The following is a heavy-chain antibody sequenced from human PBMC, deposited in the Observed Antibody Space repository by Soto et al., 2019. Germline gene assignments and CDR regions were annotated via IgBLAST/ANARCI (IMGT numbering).Heavy chain of an antibody. D-gene: IGHD6-19*01. V-gene: IGHV1-69*13. J-gene: IGHJ6*02. CDR2: IIPIFGTA. CDR1: RVAFSKFI. Sequence: SVKVSCKASRVAFSKFIVTWVRQAPGVGLEWVGGIIPIFGTANYAQKFQGRVTVTADESTSTSYMEVNNLRSEDTAVYYCAKVRYSSPMGYYYGMDVWGQGTTVTVSS. CDR3: AKVRYSSPMGYYYGMDV.